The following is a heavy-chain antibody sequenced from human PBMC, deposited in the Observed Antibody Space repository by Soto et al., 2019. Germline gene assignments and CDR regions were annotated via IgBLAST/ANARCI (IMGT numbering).Heavy chain of an antibody. V-gene: IGHV4-31*03. D-gene: IGHD2-8*01. Sequence: QVQLQESGPGLVKPSQTLSLTCTVSGGSISSGDHYWNWVRQHPGKGLEWIGYIYYSGSAYYNPSLKSRVTISIDTYKIQFSLKLTSVTAADTAVYYCARAGCTNGVCHPDYWGQGTLVTVSS. CDR3: ARAGCTNGVCHPDY. CDR2: IYYSGSA. CDR1: GGSISSGDHY. J-gene: IGHJ4*02.